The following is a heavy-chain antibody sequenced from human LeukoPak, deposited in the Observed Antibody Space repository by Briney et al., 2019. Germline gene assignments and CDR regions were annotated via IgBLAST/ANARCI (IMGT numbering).Heavy chain of an antibody. V-gene: IGHV1-2*02. CDR2: INPNSGGT. CDR3: ARDLRPHSGSYGPAEYFQH. CDR1: GYTFTGYY. D-gene: IGHD1-26*01. J-gene: IGHJ1*01. Sequence: ASVKVSCKASGYTFTGYYMHWVRQAPGQGLEWMGWINPNSGGTNYAQKFQGRATMTRDTSISTAYMELSRLRSDDTAVYYCARDLRPHSGSYGPAEYFQHWGQGALVTVSS.